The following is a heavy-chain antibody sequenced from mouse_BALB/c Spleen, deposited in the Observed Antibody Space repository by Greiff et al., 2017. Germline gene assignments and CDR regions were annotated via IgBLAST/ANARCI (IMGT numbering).Heavy chain of an antibody. CDR3: ARGHYYGSSLYAMDY. D-gene: IGHD1-1*01. J-gene: IGHJ4*01. CDR2: ISSGGSYT. CDR1: GFTFSSYG. Sequence: EVQRVESGGDLVKPGGSLKLSCAASGFTFSSYGMSWVRQTPDKRLEWVATISSGGSYTYYPDSVKGRFTISRDNAKNTLYLQMSSLKSEDTAMYYCARGHYYGSSLYAMDYWGQGTSVTVSS. V-gene: IGHV5-6*01.